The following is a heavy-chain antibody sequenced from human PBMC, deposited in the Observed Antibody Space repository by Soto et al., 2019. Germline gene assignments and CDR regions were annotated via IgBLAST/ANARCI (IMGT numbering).Heavy chain of an antibody. CDR1: GFTFSSYG. Sequence: GGSLRLSCAASGFTFSSYGMHWVRQAPGKGLEWVAVISYDGSNNYYADSVKGRFTISRDNSKNTLYLQMNSLRAEDTAVYYCAKDRLRNNWKPGAPGYWGQGTLVTVSS. J-gene: IGHJ4*02. D-gene: IGHD1-20*01. CDR3: AKDRLRNNWKPGAPGY. V-gene: IGHV3-30*18. CDR2: ISYDGSNN.